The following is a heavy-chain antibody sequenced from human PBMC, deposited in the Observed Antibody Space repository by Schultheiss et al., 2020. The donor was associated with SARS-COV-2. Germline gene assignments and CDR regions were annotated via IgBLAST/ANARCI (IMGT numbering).Heavy chain of an antibody. V-gene: IGHV4-34*01. CDR1: GGSFSGYY. J-gene: IGHJ6*02. Sequence: SETLSLTCAVYGGSFSGYYWSWIRQPPGKGLEWIGYIYHSGSTNYNPSLKSRVTISVDKSKNQFSLKLSSVTAADTAVYYCARNRIYYGMDVWGQGTTVTVSS. CDR2: IYHSGST. D-gene: IGHD1-14*01. CDR3: ARNRIYYGMDV.